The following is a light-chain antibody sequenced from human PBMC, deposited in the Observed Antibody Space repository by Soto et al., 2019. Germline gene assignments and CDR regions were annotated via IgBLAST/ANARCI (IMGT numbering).Light chain of an antibody. V-gene: IGLV1-47*01. CDR3: AAWDDSLSALV. CDR1: SSNIGSNF. Sequence: QSVLTQPPSASGTPGQRVTISCSGSSSNIGSNFVSWYQQLPGTAPKLLIYNNNHRPSGGPDRFSASKPGTSASLVISGVLSEDEADYYCAAWDDSLSALVFGGGTKLTVL. J-gene: IGLJ3*02. CDR2: NNN.